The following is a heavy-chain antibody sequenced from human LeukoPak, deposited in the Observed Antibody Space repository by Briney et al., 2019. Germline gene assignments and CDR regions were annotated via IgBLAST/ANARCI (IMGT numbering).Heavy chain of an antibody. CDR2: ISYDGSNK. CDR1: GFTFSSYA. CDR3: AREGVGGYDAPVAFDI. J-gene: IGHJ3*02. Sequence: GGSLRLSCAASGFTFSSYAMHWVRQAPGKGLEWVAVISYDGSNKYYADSVKGRFTISRDNSKNTLYLQMNSLRAEDTAVYYCAREGVGGYDAPVAFDIWGQGTMVTVSS. V-gene: IGHV3-30-3*01. D-gene: IGHD5-12*01.